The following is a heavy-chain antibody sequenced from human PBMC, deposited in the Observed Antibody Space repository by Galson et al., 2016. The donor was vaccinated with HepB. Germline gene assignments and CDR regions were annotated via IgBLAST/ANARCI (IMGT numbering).Heavy chain of an antibody. CDR3: ARDPGYITAAPFVDY. V-gene: IGHV3-11*04. J-gene: IGHJ4*02. Sequence: SLRLSCAGSGFTLGDYYMTWIRQAPGKGLEWVSYISTTGSNTYYADSVKGRFTISRDNAKNSLFVQMNSLRVEDTAVYYCARDPGYITAAPFVDYWGQGPLGTVAP. CDR2: ISTTGSNT. CDR1: GFTLGDYY. D-gene: IGHD5-24*01.